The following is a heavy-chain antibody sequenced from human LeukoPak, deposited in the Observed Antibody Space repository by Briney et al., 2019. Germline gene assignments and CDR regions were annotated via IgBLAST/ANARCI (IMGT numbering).Heavy chain of an antibody. CDR1: GFTFSSYG. V-gene: IGHV3-33*03. Sequence: GGSLTLSCAASGFTFSSYGMHWVRQAPGKGLEWVAVIGYDGSNKYYADSVKGRFTISRDNSKNTLYLQMKSLRGEERAVYYCARHGSGSYYADAFDIWGQRTMVTVSS. CDR3: ARHGSGSYYADAFDI. D-gene: IGHD3-10*01. CDR2: IGYDGSNK. J-gene: IGHJ3*02.